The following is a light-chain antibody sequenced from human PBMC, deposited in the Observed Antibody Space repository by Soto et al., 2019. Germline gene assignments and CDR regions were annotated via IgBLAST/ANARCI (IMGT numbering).Light chain of an antibody. CDR1: QSVDNY. CDR2: DVS. Sequence: EIVLTQSPATLSLSPGERATLSCRASQSVDNYLAWYQQKPGQAPRLLIYDVSNRATGTPARFSGSGSGTDCTLSSSSLEPEDFAVYYCQQRSNRPRFTFGPGTKVDIK. CDR3: QQRSNRPRFT. J-gene: IGKJ3*01. V-gene: IGKV3-11*01.